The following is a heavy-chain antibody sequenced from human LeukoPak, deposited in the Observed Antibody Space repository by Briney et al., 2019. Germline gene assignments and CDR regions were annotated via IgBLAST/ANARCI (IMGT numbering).Heavy chain of an antibody. CDR2: ISWDSGSI. D-gene: IGHD1-26*01. CDR1: GFTFDDYA. CDR3: TKDNTGSYVGYYMDV. J-gene: IGHJ6*03. Sequence: PGRSLRLSCAASGFTFDDYAMHWVRQVPGKGLEWVSGISWDSGSIGYADSVKGRFTISRDNAKNSLYLQMNSLRPDDTALYYCTKDNTGSYVGYYMDVWGKGTTVTISS. V-gene: IGHV3-9*01.